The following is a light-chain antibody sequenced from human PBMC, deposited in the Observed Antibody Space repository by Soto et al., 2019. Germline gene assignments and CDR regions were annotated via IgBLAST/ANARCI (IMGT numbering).Light chain of an antibody. V-gene: IGKV3-20*01. J-gene: IGKJ2*01. CDR2: GAS. CDR1: QSVTSTH. CDR3: QQYGSSPYT. Sequence: EIGLTQSPGTLSLSPGERATLSCRSSQSVTSTHLAWYQQKPGQAPRLLIYGASSRATGIPDRFSGSWSGTGFTLTISRLEPEDFAVYYCQQYGSSPYTFGQGTKLEIK.